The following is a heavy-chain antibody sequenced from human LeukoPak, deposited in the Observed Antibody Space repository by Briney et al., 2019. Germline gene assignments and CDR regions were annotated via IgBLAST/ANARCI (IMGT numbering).Heavy chain of an antibody. CDR2: ISGSGGTP. Sequence: GGSLRLSCAASGFTFSSYAMSWVRQAPGKGLEWVSAISGSGGTPYYADSVKGRFTISRDNSKNTLFLQMNSLRAEDAAIYYCAKDITAAWGQGTLVTVSS. CDR3: AKDITAA. D-gene: IGHD6-13*01. CDR1: GFTFSSYA. V-gene: IGHV3-23*01. J-gene: IGHJ5*02.